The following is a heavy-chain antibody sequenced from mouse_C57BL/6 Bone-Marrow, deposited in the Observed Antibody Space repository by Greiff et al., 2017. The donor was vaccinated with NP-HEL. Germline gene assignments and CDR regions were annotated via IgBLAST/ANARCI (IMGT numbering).Heavy chain of an antibody. V-gene: IGHV1-53*01. Sequence: QVQLQQPGTELVKPGASVKLSCKASGYTFTSYWMHWVKQRPGQGLEWIGNINPSNGGTNYNEKFKSKATLTVDKSSSTAYMQLSSLTSEYSAVYYCARMNYYGSNAMDYWGQGTSVIVSS. CDR2: INPSNGGT. D-gene: IGHD1-1*01. CDR1: GYTFTSYW. CDR3: ARMNYYGSNAMDY. J-gene: IGHJ4*01.